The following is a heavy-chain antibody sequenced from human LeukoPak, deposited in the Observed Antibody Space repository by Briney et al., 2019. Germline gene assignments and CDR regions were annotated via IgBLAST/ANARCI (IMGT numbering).Heavy chain of an antibody. Sequence: SQTLSLTCAISGDSVSSNSAAWNWIRQSPSRGLEWLVRTYYRSKWYNDYAVSVKSRITINPDPSTNQFSLQLNSVTPEDTAVYYCARAPRRGGYNFFDYWGQGTLVTVSS. CDR2: TYYRSKWYN. CDR1: GDSVSSNSAA. D-gene: IGHD5-24*01. J-gene: IGHJ4*02. V-gene: IGHV6-1*01. CDR3: ARAPRRGGYNFFDY.